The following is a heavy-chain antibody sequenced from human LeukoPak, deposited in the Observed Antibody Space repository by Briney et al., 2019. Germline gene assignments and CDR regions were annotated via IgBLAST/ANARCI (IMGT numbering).Heavy chain of an antibody. CDR1: GGSISSGDYY. Sequence: SSETLSLTCTVSGGSISSGDYYWSWIRQPPGKGLEWIGYIYYSGSTYYNPSLKSRVTISVDTSKNQFSLKLSSVTAADTAVYYCARDQEIAVAGTDGMDVWGQGTTVTVSS. J-gene: IGHJ6*02. D-gene: IGHD6-19*01. CDR2: IYYSGST. CDR3: ARDQEIAVAGTDGMDV. V-gene: IGHV4-30-4*01.